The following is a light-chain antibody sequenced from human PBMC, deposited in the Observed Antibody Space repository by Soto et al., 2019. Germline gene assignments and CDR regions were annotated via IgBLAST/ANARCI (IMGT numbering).Light chain of an antibody. Sequence: ITLTQAPSTLSASLGDRVTITCRASLSISSWLAWYQQKPGKAPRLLIYKASSLESGVPSRFSGSGSGTEFTLTISSLQPDDFAIYYCQQYNSYSRATFGQGSKVDIK. V-gene: IGKV1-5*03. CDR3: QQYNSYSRAT. J-gene: IGKJ1*01. CDR1: LSISSW. CDR2: KAS.